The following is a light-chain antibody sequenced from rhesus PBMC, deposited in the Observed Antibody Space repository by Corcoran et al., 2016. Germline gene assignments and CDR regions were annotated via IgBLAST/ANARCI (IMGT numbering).Light chain of an antibody. V-gene: IGKV1-19*01. CDR2: AAS. Sequence: DIQMTQSPSSLSASVGDKVTITCHASQDISSWLAWYQQNPGKAPKPLIHAASSLQSGAPSRFSGSGRGTDYTLTISSLQHEDFASYYCQQYDDLPLTFGGGTKVEIK. CDR3: QQYDDLPLT. J-gene: IGKJ4*01. CDR1: QDISSW.